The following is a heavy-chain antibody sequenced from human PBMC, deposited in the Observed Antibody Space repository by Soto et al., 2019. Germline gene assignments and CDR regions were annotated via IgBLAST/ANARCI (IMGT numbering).Heavy chain of an antibody. CDR3: TATVRRYCSGGSCYSFAFDI. CDR2: IKSKTDGGTT. Sequence: GGSLRLSCAASGFTFSNAWMNWVRQAPGKGLEWVGRIKSKTDGGTTDYAAPVKGRFTISRDDSKNTLYQQMNSLKTEDTAVYYCTATVRRYCSGGSCYSFAFDIWGQGTMVTVSS. J-gene: IGHJ3*02. D-gene: IGHD2-15*01. V-gene: IGHV3-15*07. CDR1: GFTFSNAW.